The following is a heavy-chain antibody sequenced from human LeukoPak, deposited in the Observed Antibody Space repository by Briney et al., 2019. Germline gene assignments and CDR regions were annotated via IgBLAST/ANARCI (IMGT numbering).Heavy chain of an antibody. D-gene: IGHD2-15*01. CDR2: INPNSGGT. V-gene: IGHV1-2*02. CDR3: ARKLGYCSGGSCYSDY. J-gene: IGHJ4*02. Sequence: ASVKVSCKASGYTFTGYYMHWVRQAPGQGLEWMGWINPNSGGTNYAQKFQGRVTMTRDTSISTAYMELSRLRSDDTAVYYCARKLGYCSGGSCYSDYWGQGTLVTVSS. CDR1: GYTFTGYY.